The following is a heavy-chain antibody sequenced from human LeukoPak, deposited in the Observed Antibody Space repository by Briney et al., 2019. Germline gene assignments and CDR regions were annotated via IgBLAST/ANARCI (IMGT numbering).Heavy chain of an antibody. J-gene: IGHJ6*03. CDR1: GGSISSHY. CDR2: IYYSGST. CDR3: GRVDAGATSHYYYMDV. V-gene: IGHV4-59*11. Sequence: SETLSLTCTVSGGSISSHYWSWIRQPPGKGLEWIGYIYYSGSTNYNPSLKSRVTISVDTSKNQFPLKLSSVTAADTAVYYCGRVDAGATSHYYYMDVWGKGTTVTVSS. D-gene: IGHD1-26*01.